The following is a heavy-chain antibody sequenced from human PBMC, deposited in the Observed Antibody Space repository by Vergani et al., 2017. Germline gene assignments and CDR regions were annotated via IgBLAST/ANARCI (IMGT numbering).Heavy chain of an antibody. Sequence: QVQLVESGGGVVQPGGSLRLSCAASGFTFSSYGMHWVRQAPGKGLEWVAVIWYDGSNKYYADSVKGRFTISRDNSKNTLYLQMNSLRAEDTAVYYCARDFVYLDTAMVAEYYYYGMDVWGQGTTVTVSS. J-gene: IGHJ6*02. CDR1: GFTFSSYG. D-gene: IGHD5-18*01. CDR2: IWYDGSNK. V-gene: IGHV3-30*19. CDR3: ARDFVYLDTAMVAEYYYYGMDV.